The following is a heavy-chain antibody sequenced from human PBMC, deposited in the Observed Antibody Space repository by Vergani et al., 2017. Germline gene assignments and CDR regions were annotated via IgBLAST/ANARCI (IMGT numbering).Heavy chain of an antibody. D-gene: IGHD6-13*01. CDR3: ARGGVELAAAGTSEHFDY. CDR1: GFTFSDYY. Sequence: QVQLVESGGGLVKPGGSLRLSCAASGFTFSDYYMRWIRPAPGKGLEWVSYISIRSSYTNYAYSAKGRFTLSRDNAKNSLYLQMNSLRAEDTAVYYCARGGVELAAAGTSEHFDYWGQGTLGTVSS. V-gene: IGHV3-11*06. CDR2: ISIRSSYT. J-gene: IGHJ4*02.